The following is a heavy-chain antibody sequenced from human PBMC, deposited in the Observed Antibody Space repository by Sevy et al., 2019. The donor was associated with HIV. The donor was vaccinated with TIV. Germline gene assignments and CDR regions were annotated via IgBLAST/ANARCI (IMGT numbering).Heavy chain of an antibody. Sequence: GESLKISCAASGFTFSSYSMNWVRQAPGKGLEWVSYISRSSSTIYYADSVKGRFTISRDNAKNSLYLQMNSLRDEDTAVYYCARERKMYDSSGYYFHFDYWGQGTVVTVSS. V-gene: IGHV3-48*02. D-gene: IGHD3-22*01. CDR3: ARERKMYDSSGYYFHFDY. CDR1: GFTFSSYS. J-gene: IGHJ4*02. CDR2: ISRSSSTI.